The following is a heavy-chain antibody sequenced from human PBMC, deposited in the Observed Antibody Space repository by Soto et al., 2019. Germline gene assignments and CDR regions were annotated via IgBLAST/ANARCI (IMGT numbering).Heavy chain of an antibody. CDR1: GYTFTRYY. D-gene: IGHD1-1*01. CDR3: ASERQAGVLDY. Sequence: DSVKGSCKASGYTFTRYYMDWVLQAPGQGLGWMGIINPSGGRTTYAQKFQGRVTMTRDTSTSTVYMELSSLRSEDTAVYYCASERQAGVLDYWGQGTLVTVSS. V-gene: IGHV1-46*01. J-gene: IGHJ4*02. CDR2: INPSGGRT.